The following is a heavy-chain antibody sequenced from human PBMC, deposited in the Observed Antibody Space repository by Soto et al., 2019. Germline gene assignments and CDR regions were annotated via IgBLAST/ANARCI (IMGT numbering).Heavy chain of an antibody. Sequence: SETLSLTCTVSGGSISSSSYYWGWIRQPPGKGLEWIGSIYYSGSTYYNPSLKSRVTISVDTSKNQFSLKLSSVTAADTAVYYCASTPQNYDYIWGSYRQKGNFDYRGQGTLVTVSS. D-gene: IGHD3-16*02. J-gene: IGHJ4*02. V-gene: IGHV4-39*01. CDR3: ASTPQNYDYIWGSYRQKGNFDY. CDR2: IYYSGST. CDR1: GGSISSSSYY.